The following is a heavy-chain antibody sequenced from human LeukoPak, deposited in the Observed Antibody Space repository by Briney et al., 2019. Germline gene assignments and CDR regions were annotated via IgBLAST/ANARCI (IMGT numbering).Heavy chain of an antibody. CDR2: FFYSGST. J-gene: IGHJ4*02. CDR3: ATSGRGYSYGTIDY. V-gene: IGHV4-59*01. Sequence: SETLSLTCTVSGGSLSDYYGSWIRQTPGKGLEGIGYFFYSGSTNYHPSLKSRVTISVDASRTQFSLRLRSVTAADTAVYYCATSGRGYSYGTIDYWGQGTLVTVSS. D-gene: IGHD5-18*01. CDR1: GGSLSDYY.